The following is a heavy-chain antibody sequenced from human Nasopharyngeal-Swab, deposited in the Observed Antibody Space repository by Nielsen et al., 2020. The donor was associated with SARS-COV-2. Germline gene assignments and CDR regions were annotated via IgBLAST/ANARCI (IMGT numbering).Heavy chain of an antibody. Sequence: GESLKISCAASGFTFSSYGMHWVRQAPGKGLEWVAVISYDGSNKYYADSVKGRFTISRDNSKNTLYLQINSLRAEDTAVYYCAKDWGYKSDYYYYMDVWGKGTTVTVSS. CDR2: ISYDGSNK. J-gene: IGHJ6*03. CDR1: GFTFSSYG. V-gene: IGHV3-30*18. D-gene: IGHD5-18*01. CDR3: AKDWGYKSDYYYYMDV.